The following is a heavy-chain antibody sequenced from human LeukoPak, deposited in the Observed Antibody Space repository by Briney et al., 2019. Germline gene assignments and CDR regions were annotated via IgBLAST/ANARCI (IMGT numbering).Heavy chain of an antibody. CDR1: GFSFSSYA. CDR2: IDAGGGDT. CDR3: GRPTKYWLVRGNGVDV. V-gene: IGHV3-23*01. J-gene: IGHJ6*02. D-gene: IGHD6-19*01. Sequence: PGAPLRLSCAASGFSFSSYAMTWVRQAPGKGLEWVSSIDAGGGDTYHSDSVKGRFTISRDNSMNTLYLQMNSLRADDTAVYYCGRPTKYWLVRGNGVDVWGQGTTVTVSS.